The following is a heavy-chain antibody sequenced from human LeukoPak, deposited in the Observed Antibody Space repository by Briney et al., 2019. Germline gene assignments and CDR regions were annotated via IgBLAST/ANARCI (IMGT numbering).Heavy chain of an antibody. CDR2: IGFGNGYT. CDR3: ARGHFELWF. D-gene: IGHD3-9*01. V-gene: IGHV3-21*01. Sequence: GGFLRLSCAASGFTFSSYTMNWVHQAPGKGLEWVSSIGFGNGYTDYADSVKGRFTISRDDAKNSLYLQMNSLRAEDTAVYYCARGHFELWFWGQGTLVTVSS. CDR1: GFTFSSYT. J-gene: IGHJ1*01.